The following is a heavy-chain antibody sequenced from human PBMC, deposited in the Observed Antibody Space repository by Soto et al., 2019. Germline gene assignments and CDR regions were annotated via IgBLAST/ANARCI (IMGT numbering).Heavy chain of an antibody. J-gene: IGHJ4*02. Sequence: QVQLVESGGGVVQPGRSLRLSCAASGFTFSRYGMHWVRQAPGKGLEWVAVISYDGSNKYYADSVKGRFTISRDNSKNTLYLQMNSLRAEDTAVYYCAKGGCSGGRCPLGYWGQGTLVTVSS. CDR1: GFTFSRYG. V-gene: IGHV3-30*18. CDR3: AKGGCSGGRCPLGY. D-gene: IGHD2-15*01. CDR2: ISYDGSNK.